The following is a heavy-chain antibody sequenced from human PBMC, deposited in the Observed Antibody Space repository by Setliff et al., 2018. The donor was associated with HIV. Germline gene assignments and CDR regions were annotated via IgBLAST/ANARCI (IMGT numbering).Heavy chain of an antibody. CDR1: GGSFSGYY. D-gene: IGHD1-26*01. Sequence: SETLSLTCAGYGGSFSGYYWSWIRQPPRKRLEWIGELNDSGGTNYNPSLKSRVTMSLDTSKNQFSLRLSSVTAADTALYYCARGRMGAPPTRYFYYYRDVWGKGTTVTVSS. CDR3: ARGRMGAPPTRYFYYYRDV. CDR2: LNDSGGT. V-gene: IGHV4-34*01. J-gene: IGHJ6*03.